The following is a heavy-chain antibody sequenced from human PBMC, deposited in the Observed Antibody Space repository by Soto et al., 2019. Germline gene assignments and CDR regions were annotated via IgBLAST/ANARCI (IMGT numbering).Heavy chain of an antibody. CDR3: ASSYYRSGTPYYYGMDV. CDR1: GYTFTSYG. J-gene: IGHJ6*02. V-gene: IGHV1-18*01. D-gene: IGHD3-10*01. CDR2: ISAYNGNT. Sequence: QVQLVQSGAEVKKPGASVKVSCKASGYTFTSYGISWVRQAPGQGLEWMGWISAYNGNTNYTQKLQDRVTMTTDTSTSTAYMALRSRRSDDTAVYYCASSYYRSGTPYYYGMDVWGQGPTVPFSS.